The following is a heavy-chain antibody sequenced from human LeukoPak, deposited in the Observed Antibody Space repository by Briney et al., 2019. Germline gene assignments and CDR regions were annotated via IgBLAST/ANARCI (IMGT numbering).Heavy chain of an antibody. D-gene: IGHD3-22*01. CDR1: CTSISSYY. Sequence: SKTLSMTCADTCTSISSYYWSWIRQHAVKGLEWIRYIYYSGSTNYNPSLKSRVTISVGTDKDQFSLKLSSVTAADTAVYYCAREGDDSSGYFFDYWGQGTMVTVSS. J-gene: IGHJ4*02. V-gene: IGHV4-59*01. CDR3: AREGDDSSGYFFDY. CDR2: IYYSGST.